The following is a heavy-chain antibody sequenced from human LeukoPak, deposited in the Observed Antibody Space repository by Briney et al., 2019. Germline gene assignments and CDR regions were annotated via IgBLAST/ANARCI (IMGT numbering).Heavy chain of an antibody. CDR2: ISGSGGNT. Sequence: PGGSLRLSCAASGFTFSSYWMSWVRQAPGKGLEWVSAISGSGGNTYYADSVKGRFTISRDNSKNTLFLQMNSLRAEDTAVYYCAKASRAYDFWSGYFDYWGQGTLVTVSS. D-gene: IGHD3-3*01. V-gene: IGHV3-23*01. CDR1: GFTFSSYW. CDR3: AKASRAYDFWSGYFDY. J-gene: IGHJ4*02.